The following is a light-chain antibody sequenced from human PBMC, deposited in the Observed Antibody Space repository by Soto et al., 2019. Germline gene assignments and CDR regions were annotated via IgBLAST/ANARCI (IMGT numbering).Light chain of an antibody. V-gene: IGKV1-39*01. J-gene: IGKJ3*01. CDR3: QQSSTAPFT. CDR2: VAS. Sequence: DIQMTQSPSSLSASVGDRVTITCRASQSISTYLNWYQQKPGKAPKLLILVASTLPSGVPSRFSGSGSGTDFTLTISSLQPEDFATYYCQQSSTAPFTFGPGTKVDIK. CDR1: QSISTY.